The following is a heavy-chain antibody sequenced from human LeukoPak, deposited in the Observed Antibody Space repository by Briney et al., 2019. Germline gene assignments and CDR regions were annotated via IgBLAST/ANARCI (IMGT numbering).Heavy chain of an antibody. CDR3: ARERRGGYYDILTGYYKH. Sequence: SVKVSCKASGGTFSSYTISWVRQAPGQGREWMGRIIPILGIANYAHKLQGRVTITADKSTSTAYMALSRLRYEDTAVYYCARERRGGYYDILTGYYKHWGQGTLVPVSS. D-gene: IGHD3-9*01. V-gene: IGHV1-69*04. J-gene: IGHJ4*02. CDR1: GGTFSSYT. CDR2: IIPILGIA.